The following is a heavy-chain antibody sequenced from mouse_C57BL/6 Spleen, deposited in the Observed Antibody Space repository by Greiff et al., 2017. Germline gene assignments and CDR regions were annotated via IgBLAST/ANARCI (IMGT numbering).Heavy chain of an antibody. J-gene: IGHJ4*01. CDR3: ERPVYDGYYDAMDY. Sequence: VQLKESGPGLVKPSQSLSLTCSVTGYPITSGYYWNWIRQFPGTKPEWMGYIRYDGSNNYNPSLKNPNSFTLDPSKNQFCLKLNSVTTVDTATYYCERPVYDGYYDAMDYWGQGTSVTVSS. CDR1: GYPITSGYY. D-gene: IGHD2-3*01. CDR2: IRYDGSN. V-gene: IGHV3-6*01.